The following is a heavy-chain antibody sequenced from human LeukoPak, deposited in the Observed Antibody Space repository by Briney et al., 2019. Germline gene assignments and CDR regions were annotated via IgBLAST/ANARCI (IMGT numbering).Heavy chain of an antibody. D-gene: IGHD6-13*01. CDR2: IYYSGST. J-gene: IGHJ5*02. CDR3: ARGIVAAATGWFDP. V-gene: IGHV4-59*01. Sequence: SETLSLTCTVSGGSISSYYWSWIRQPPGKGLEWIGYIYYSGSTNYNPSLKSRVTISVDTSKNQFSLKLSSVTAADTAIYYCARGIVAAATGWFDPWGQGTLVTVSS. CDR1: GGSISSYY.